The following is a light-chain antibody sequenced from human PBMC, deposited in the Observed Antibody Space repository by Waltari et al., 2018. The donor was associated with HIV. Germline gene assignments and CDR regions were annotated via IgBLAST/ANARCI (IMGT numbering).Light chain of an antibody. CDR2: KNN. J-gene: IGLJ3*02. V-gene: IGLV1-47*01. CDR1: TPHIGSNF. CDR3: AAWDYNLHSGV. Sequence: QSVVPEPASASGVPGRRVTISCFGSTPHIGSNFVYWYQGLPGTAPSPLIDKNNQRSTGVPDRFSRSKSDTSASRAISGLRFDDEADYYCAAWDYNLHSGVFGGGTKRTVL.